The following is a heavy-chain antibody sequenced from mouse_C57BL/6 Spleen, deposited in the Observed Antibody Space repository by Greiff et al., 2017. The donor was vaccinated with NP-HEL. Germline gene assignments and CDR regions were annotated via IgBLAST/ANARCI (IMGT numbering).Heavy chain of an antibody. V-gene: IGHV2-6*01. J-gene: IGHJ4*01. CDR3: ARSDSSGYHYSAMDY. D-gene: IGHD3-2*02. Sequence: VMLVESGPGLVAPSQSLSITCTVSGFSLTSYGVDWVRQSPGKGLEWLGVIWGVGSTNYNSALKSRLSISKDNSKSQVFLKMNSLQTDDTDMYYCARSDSSGYHYSAMDYWGKGTSVTVSS. CDR1: GFSLTSYG. CDR2: IWGVGST.